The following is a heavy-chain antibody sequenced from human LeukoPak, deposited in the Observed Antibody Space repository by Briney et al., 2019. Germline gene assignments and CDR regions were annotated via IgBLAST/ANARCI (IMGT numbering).Heavy chain of an antibody. CDR2: ISSSSSTI. CDR3: ARAPYYYDSSGYPY. Sequence: GGSLRLSCAASGFTFSSYSMNWVRQAPGKGLECVSYISSSSSTIYYADSVKGRFTISRDNAKNSLYLQMNSLRAEDTAVYYCARAPYYYDSSGYPYWGQGTLVTVSS. J-gene: IGHJ4*02. D-gene: IGHD3-22*01. V-gene: IGHV3-48*01. CDR1: GFTFSSYS.